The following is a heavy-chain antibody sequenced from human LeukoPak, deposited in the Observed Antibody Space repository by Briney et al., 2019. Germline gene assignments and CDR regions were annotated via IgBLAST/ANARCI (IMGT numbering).Heavy chain of an antibody. Sequence: SETLSLTCTVSGGSISSYYWSWIRQPPGKGLEWIGYIYYSGSTNYNPSLKSRVTISVDTSKNQFSLKLSSVTAADTAVYYCARGCCSSWYWRGDWFDPWGQGTLVTVSS. CDR3: ARGCCSSWYWRGDWFDP. CDR1: GGSISSYY. J-gene: IGHJ5*02. D-gene: IGHD6-13*01. CDR2: IYYSGST. V-gene: IGHV4-59*12.